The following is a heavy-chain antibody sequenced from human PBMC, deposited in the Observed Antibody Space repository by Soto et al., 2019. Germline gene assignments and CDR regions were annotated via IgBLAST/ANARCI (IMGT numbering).Heavy chain of an antibody. Sequence: ASVKVSCKASGYTFTSYYMHWVRQAPGQGLEWMGIINPSGGSTSYAQRSQGRVTMTRDTTTSTVYMELSSLRTEDTAVYYCASLGSGIAAATGCWGQGTLVTVSS. D-gene: IGHD6-13*01. CDR3: ASLGSGIAAATGC. CDR2: INPSGGST. V-gene: IGHV1-46*01. CDR1: GYTFTSYY. J-gene: IGHJ4*02.